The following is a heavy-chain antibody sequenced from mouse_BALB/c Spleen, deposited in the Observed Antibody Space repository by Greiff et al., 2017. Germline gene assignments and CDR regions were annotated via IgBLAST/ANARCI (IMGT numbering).Heavy chain of an antibody. V-gene: IGHV5-15*02. CDR2: ISNLAYSI. CDR3: ARDQLGPFAY. D-gene: IGHD4-1*02. J-gene: IGHJ3*01. CDR1: GFTFSDYG. Sequence: EVKLQESGGGLVQPGGSRKLSCAASGFTFSDYGMAWVRQAPGKGPEWVAFISNLAYSIYYADTVTGRFTISRENAKNTLYLEMSSLRSEDTAMYYCARDQLGPFAYWGQGTLVTVSA.